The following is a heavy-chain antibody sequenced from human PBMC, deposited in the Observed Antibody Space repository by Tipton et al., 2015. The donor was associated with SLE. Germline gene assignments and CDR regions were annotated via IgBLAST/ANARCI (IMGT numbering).Heavy chain of an antibody. D-gene: IGHD7-27*01. V-gene: IGHV4-39*07. CDR2: ISYSGAT. CDR1: GDTIDGNTYF. Sequence: SLTCTVSGDTIDGNTYFWDWIRQPPGKGLMLIGSISYSGATSYNPSLKSRVTISVDTSKNHFSLSLISVTAADTAVYYCARLTPWGYDYWGPGMLVTVSS. CDR3: ARLTPWGYDY. J-gene: IGHJ4*02.